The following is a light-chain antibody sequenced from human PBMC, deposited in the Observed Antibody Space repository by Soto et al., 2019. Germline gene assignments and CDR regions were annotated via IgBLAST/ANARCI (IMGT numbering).Light chain of an antibody. CDR1: QRISSW. CDR3: QQYNSYST. V-gene: IGKV1-5*01. CDR2: DAS. J-gene: IGKJ1*01. Sequence: DIQMTQSPSTLSASVGDRVTITCRASQRISSWLAWYQQKPVKAPKLLIYDASSLESGVPSRFSGSGSGTEFTLTISSLQPDDFATYYCQQYNSYSTFGQGTKVDIK.